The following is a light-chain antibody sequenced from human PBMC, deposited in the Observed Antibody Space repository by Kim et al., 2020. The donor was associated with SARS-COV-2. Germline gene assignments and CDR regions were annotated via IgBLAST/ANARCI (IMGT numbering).Light chain of an antibody. CDR2: RAS. CDR3: QQYDDWPPIT. CDR1: QSVGSD. Sequence: EIVMTQSPATLSVSPGERVTLSCRASQSVGSDLAWYQLKPGQAPRLLIYRASTRATGIPVRFSGSGSGTKFTLTISSLQSEDFAVYYCQQYDDWPPITFGQGTRLEIK. J-gene: IGKJ5*01. V-gene: IGKV3-15*01.